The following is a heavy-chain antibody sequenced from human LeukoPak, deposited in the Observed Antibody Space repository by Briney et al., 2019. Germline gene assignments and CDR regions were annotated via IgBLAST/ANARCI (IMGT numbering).Heavy chain of an antibody. V-gene: IGHV1-2*02. CDR1: GYTFTGYY. CDR3: ARGTYDYVWGSYRYNWFDP. J-gene: IGHJ5*02. CDR2: INPNSGGT. Sequence: GASVEVSCKASGYTFTGYYMHWVRQAPGQGLEWMGWINPNSGGTNYAQKFQGRVTMTRDTSISTAYMELSRLRSDDTAVYYCARGTYDYVWGSYRYNWFDPWGQGTLVTVSS. D-gene: IGHD3-16*02.